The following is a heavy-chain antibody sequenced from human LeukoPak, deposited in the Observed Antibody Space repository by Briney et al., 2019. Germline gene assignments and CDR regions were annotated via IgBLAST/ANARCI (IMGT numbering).Heavy chain of an antibody. Sequence: ASVKVSCKASGFTFSTYGLSWVRQAPGQGPEWMGWISGYNGNTNYARKFQGRVTMTTDTSTITAYIELRSLRSDDTAVYYCARDRPDSGAHYVLWGQGALVTVSS. CDR2: ISGYNGNT. J-gene: IGHJ4*02. CDR3: ARDRPDSGAHYVL. D-gene: IGHD2-15*01. V-gene: IGHV1-18*01. CDR1: GFTFSTYG.